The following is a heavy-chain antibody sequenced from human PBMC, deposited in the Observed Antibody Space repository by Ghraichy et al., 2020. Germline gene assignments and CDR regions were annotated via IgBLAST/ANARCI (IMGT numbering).Heavy chain of an antibody. CDR1: GYSFTSYW. CDR2: IYPGDSDT. V-gene: IGHV5-51*01. CDR3: ARPIPAANGEYYFDY. D-gene: IGHD6-25*01. J-gene: IGHJ4*02. Sequence: GESLNISCKGSGYSFTSYWIGWVRQMPGKGLEWMGIIYPGDSDTRYSPYFQGQVTISADKSISTAYLQWSSLKASDTAMYYCARPIPAANGEYYFDYWGQGTLVTVSS.